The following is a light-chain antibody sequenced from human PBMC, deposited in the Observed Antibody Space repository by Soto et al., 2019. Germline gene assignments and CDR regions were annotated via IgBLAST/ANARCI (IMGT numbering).Light chain of an antibody. V-gene: IGKV1-17*03. Sequence: DIQMTQSPSAMSASVGDRVTITCRASQDISNYLAWFQQKPGKVPKRLIYGASSLQSGVPSRSSGSGSGTECTLTISSLQPEDFATHYCLQHDSYPLTVGGGTKVEIK. CDR3: LQHDSYPLT. J-gene: IGKJ4*01. CDR1: QDISNY. CDR2: GAS.